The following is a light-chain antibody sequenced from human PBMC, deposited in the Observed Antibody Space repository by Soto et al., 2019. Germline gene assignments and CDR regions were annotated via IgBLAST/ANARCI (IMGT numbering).Light chain of an antibody. V-gene: IGLV2-11*01. CDR3: CSNAGSYEV. Sequence: QSALTQPRSVSGSPGQSVTISCTGTSSDVGGYNYVSWYQQHPGKAPKLMIYEVSNRPSGVSNRFSGSKSGNTASLTISGLQAEDEADYYCCSNAGSYEVFGGGTKVTVL. J-gene: IGLJ2*01. CDR1: SSDVGGYNY. CDR2: EVS.